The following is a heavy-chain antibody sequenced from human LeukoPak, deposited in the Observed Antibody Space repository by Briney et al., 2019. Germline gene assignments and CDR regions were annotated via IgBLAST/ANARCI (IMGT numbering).Heavy chain of an antibody. V-gene: IGHV3-7*01. J-gene: IGHJ5*02. CDR2: IKQGGSEK. D-gene: IGHD2-2*01. Sequence: PGGSLRLSCAASGFTFSSYWMSWVRQAPGKGLERVANIKQGGSEKYDVDSVKGRFTISRDNAKNSLYLQMNSLRAEDTAVYYCARDDCSSISCYHNWFDPWGQGTLVTVSS. CDR1: GFTFSSYW. CDR3: ARDDCSSISCYHNWFDP.